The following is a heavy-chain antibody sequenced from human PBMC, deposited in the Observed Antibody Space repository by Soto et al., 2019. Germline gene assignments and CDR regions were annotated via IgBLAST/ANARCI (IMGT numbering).Heavy chain of an antibody. J-gene: IGHJ6*02. V-gene: IGHV4-31*03. D-gene: IGHD3-22*01. CDR1: GGSIGSAAYY. CDR2: INHSGST. CDR3: ARLKSITMIVVASGGMDV. Sequence: SETQSLTCTVSGGSIGSAAYYWSWIRQHPGEGLEWIGEINHSGSTNYNPSLKSRVTISVDTSKNQFSLKLSSVTAADTAVYYCARLKSITMIVVASGGMDVWGQGTTVTVSS.